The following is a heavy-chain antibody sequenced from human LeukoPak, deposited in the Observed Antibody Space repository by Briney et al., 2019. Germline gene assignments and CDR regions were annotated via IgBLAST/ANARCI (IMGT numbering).Heavy chain of an antibody. CDR3: ARVGQQQLGDSFDY. V-gene: IGHV4-59*01. CDR1: GGSISSYY. D-gene: IGHD6-13*01. CDR2: IYYSGST. Sequence: PSETLSLTCTVSGGSISSYYWGWIRQPPGKGLEWIGYIYYSGSTNYNPSLKSRVTISVDTSKNQFSLKLSSVTAADTAVYYCARVGQQQLGDSFDYWGQGTLVTVSS. J-gene: IGHJ4*02.